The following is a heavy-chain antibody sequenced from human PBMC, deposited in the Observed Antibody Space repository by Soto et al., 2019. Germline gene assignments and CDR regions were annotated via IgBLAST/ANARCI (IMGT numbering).Heavy chain of an antibody. D-gene: IGHD6-19*01. CDR3: ARIAVAGKGSIDN. Sequence: SETLSLTCTVSGGSVSSNNWWSWVRQPPGKGLEWIGEIYYGGSTNYNPSLKSRVSISVDKPRNQFSLKLTSVTAADTAVYHCARIAVAGKGSIDNWGQGTLVTVSS. CDR2: IYYGGST. CDR1: GGSVSSNNW. J-gene: IGHJ4*02. V-gene: IGHV4-4*02.